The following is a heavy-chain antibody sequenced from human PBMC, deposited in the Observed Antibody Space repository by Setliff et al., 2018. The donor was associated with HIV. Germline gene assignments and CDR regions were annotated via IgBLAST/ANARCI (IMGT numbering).Heavy chain of an antibody. J-gene: IGHJ4*02. CDR2: IKSKSDGGAV. CDR3: TTYSSVYYHSDC. CDR1: GFTFRNAW. D-gene: IGHD3-22*01. V-gene: IGHV3-15*06. Sequence: GGSLRLSCAASGFTFRNAWMSWVRQASGKGLEWVGRIKSKSDGGAVHYAAPVKGRFTISRDDSQDTLYLEMNSLTNEDTAMYYCTTYSSVYYHSDCWGQGTLVTVSS.